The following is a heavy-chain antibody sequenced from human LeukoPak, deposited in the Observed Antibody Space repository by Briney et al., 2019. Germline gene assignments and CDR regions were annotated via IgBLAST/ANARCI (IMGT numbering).Heavy chain of an antibody. Sequence: LGESLKISCKASGYSFTGYWIAWVRQMPGKGLEWMGIIYPDDSDTRYSPSFQGQVTISADKSISTAYLQWSSLKASDTAMYYCARQRVGASGVYYCYYYIDVWGKGTTVTVSS. D-gene: IGHD1-26*01. CDR2: IYPDDSDT. CDR1: GYSFTGYW. CDR3: ARQRVGASGVYYCYYYIDV. J-gene: IGHJ6*03. V-gene: IGHV5-51*01.